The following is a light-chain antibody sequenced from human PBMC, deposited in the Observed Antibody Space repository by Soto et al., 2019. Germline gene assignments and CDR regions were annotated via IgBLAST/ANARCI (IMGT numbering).Light chain of an antibody. CDR1: SSNIGAGYD. V-gene: IGLV1-40*01. CDR2: GNS. CDR3: QSYDSSLSGRV. J-gene: IGLJ1*01. Sequence: QSVLTQPPSVSGAPGQRVTISCTGSSSNIGAGYDVHWYQQLPGTAPKLLISGNSNRPSGVPDRFSGSKSGTSASLAITGLQAEDEADYYCQSYDSSLSGRVFGTGTSSPS.